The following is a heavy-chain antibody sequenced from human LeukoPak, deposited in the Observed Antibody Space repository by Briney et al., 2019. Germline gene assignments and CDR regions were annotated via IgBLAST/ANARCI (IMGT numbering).Heavy chain of an antibody. D-gene: IGHD2-8*02. J-gene: IGHJ4*02. V-gene: IGHV4-59*01. CDR3: ARVFSGLDY. CDR1: GGSISNYY. CDR2: IYYSGST. Sequence: SETLSLTCTVSGGSISNYYWTWIRQPPGKGLELIGYIYYSGSTNYNPSLKSRVTISVDTSKNQFSLKLTSVTAADTAVYYCARVFSGLDYWGQGTLVTVSS.